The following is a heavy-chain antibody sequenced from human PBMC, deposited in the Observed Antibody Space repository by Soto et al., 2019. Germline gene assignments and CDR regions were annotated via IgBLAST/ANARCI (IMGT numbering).Heavy chain of an antibody. J-gene: IGHJ6*02. CDR3: ARDNLLDFWSGYYRGYYHYGMDV. CDR1: GYTFTSYG. CDR2: ISAYNGNT. D-gene: IGHD3-3*01. Sequence: QVPLVQSGAEVKKPGASVKVSCKASGYTFTSYGISWVRQAPGQGLEWMGWISAYNGNTNYAQKLQGRVTMTTDTSTSTAYMELRSLRSDDKTVYYCARDNLLDFWSGYYRGYYHYGMDVWGQGTTVTVSS. V-gene: IGHV1-18*01.